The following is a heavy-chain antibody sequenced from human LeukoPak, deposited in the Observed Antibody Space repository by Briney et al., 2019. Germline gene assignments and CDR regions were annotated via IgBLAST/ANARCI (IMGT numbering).Heavy chain of an antibody. CDR1: GFTFSLHD. Sequence: GGSLRLSCAASGFTFSLHDMHWVRRPLGKGLQWVSTIRPSGDTYYPDSVKGRFTTARDDAKRSFYLDMSSLRAEDTAVYYCFRTMGLQFSYGMDVWGQGTTVTVS. J-gene: IGHJ6*02. V-gene: IGHV3-13*01. CDR3: FRTMGLQFSYGMDV. CDR2: IRPSGDT. D-gene: IGHD1-14*01.